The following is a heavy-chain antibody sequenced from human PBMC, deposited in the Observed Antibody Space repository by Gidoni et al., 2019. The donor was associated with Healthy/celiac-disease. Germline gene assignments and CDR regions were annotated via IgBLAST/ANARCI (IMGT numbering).Heavy chain of an antibody. V-gene: IGHV4-34*01. CDR2: LNHSGST. J-gene: IGHJ4*02. CDR3: ARGGSSGYYYGYFDY. CDR1: GGSFSGYY. Sequence: QVQLQQWGAGLLKPSETLSLPCAVYGGSFSGYYWSWIRQPPGKGLEWIGELNHSGSTNYNPSLKSRVTISVDTSKNQFSLKLSSVTAADTAVYYCARGGSSGYYYGYFDYWGQGTLVTVSS. D-gene: IGHD3-22*01.